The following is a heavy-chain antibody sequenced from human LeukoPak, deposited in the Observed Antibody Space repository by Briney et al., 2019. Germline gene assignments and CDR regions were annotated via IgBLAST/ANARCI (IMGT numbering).Heavy chain of an antibody. D-gene: IGHD4-11*01. CDR2: IIPIFGTA. V-gene: IGHV1-69*05. J-gene: IGHJ4*02. CDR1: GGTFSSYA. Sequence: SVKVSCKDSGGTFSSYAISWVRQAPGQGLEWMGGIIPIFGTANYAQKLQGRVTMTTDTSTSTAYMELRSLRSDDTAVYYCARNLYSNLLDYWGQGTLVTVSS. CDR3: ARNLYSNLLDY.